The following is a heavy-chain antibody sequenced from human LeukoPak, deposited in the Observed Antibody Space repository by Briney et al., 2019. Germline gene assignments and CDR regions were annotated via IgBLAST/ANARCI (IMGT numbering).Heavy chain of an antibody. J-gene: IGHJ4*02. Sequence: GRSLRLSCAASGFTFSNYEMNWVRQAPGKGLEWVAFITISGSTKYYADSVKGRFTISRDNAKKSLYLQMNSLRVENTAVYYCSRPSPGWTQNYWGQGTLVTVSS. CDR3: SRPSPGWTQNY. CDR2: ITISGSTK. D-gene: IGHD3/OR15-3a*01. CDR1: GFTFSNYE. V-gene: IGHV3-48*03.